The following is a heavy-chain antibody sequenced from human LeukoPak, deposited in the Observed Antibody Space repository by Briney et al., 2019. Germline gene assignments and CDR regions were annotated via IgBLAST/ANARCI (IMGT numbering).Heavy chain of an antibody. J-gene: IGHJ4*02. D-gene: IGHD6-13*01. CDR1: GASVRSYY. CDR2: VYYSGRT. CDR3: ARGSIAAPGDFDY. V-gene: IGHV4-59*02. Sequence: PSETLSLTCTVSGASVRSYYWNWIRQPPGKTLEWIGYVYYSGRTNYNPSLTLKSRLTISIDKSKNQFSLKLTSVTAADTAVYYCARGSIAAPGDFDYWGQGTLVTVSS.